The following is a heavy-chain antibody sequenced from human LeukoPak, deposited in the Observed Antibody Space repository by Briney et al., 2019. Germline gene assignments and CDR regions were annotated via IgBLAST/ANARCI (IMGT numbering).Heavy chain of an antibody. V-gene: IGHV3-64D*09. J-gene: IGHJ3*02. Sequence: GGALRLSCLASGFTFSSYAMRWVRQAPGKGLEYVLVISSNGGSTYYADSVKGRFTISRDNSKNTLYLQMSSLRAEDTAVYYCVKTLISVAGTGAFDIWGQGTMVTVSS. CDR1: GFTFSSYA. CDR3: VKTLISVAGTGAFDI. CDR2: ISSNGGST. D-gene: IGHD6-19*01.